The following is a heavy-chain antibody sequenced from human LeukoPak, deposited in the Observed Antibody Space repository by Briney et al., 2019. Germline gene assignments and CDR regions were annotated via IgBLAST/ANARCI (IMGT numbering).Heavy chain of an antibody. Sequence: GGSLRLSCAASGFTFSNYAMSWVRQAPGKGLEWVSTISGSGGATYYADSVKGRFTISRDNFKNTLYLQMNTLRAEDTAVYYCAKGLWYSSPVMHWGQGTLVTVSS. CDR3: AKGLWYSSPVMH. J-gene: IGHJ1*01. CDR2: ISGSGGAT. CDR1: GFTFSNYA. V-gene: IGHV3-23*01. D-gene: IGHD6-13*01.